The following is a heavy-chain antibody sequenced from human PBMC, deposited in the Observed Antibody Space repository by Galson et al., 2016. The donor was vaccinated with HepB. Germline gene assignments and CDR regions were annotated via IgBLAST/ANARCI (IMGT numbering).Heavy chain of an antibody. CDR3: ARDRGRTSSPIDS. CDR2: INANSGGT. Sequence: SVKVSCKAFGHTFTGYYMHWVRQAPGQGLEWMGCINANSGGTKYAQKFQGRVTMTRDTSISTAYMELSRLRSDDTAVYYCARDRGRTSSPIDSWGQGTLVTVSS. D-gene: IGHD2-2*01. J-gene: IGHJ4*02. V-gene: IGHV1-2*02. CDR1: GHTFTGYY.